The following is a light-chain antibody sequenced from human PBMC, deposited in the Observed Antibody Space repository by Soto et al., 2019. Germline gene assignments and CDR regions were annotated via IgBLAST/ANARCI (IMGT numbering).Light chain of an antibody. J-gene: IGKJ1*01. CDR1: QSVSSSY. CDR3: QQYGSSSE. Sequence: EIVLTQSPGTLSLSSGERATLSCRASQSVSSSYLAWYQQKPGQAPRLLIYGASSRATGIPDRFSGSGSGTDFTLTISRLEPEDFAVYYCQQYGSSSEFGQGTKVDIK. V-gene: IGKV3-20*01. CDR2: GAS.